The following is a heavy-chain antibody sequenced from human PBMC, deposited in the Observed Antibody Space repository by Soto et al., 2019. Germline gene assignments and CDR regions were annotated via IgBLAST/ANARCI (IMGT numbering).Heavy chain of an antibody. D-gene: IGHD3-10*01. J-gene: IGHJ5*02. Sequence: GASVKVSCKASGGTFSSYAISWVRQAPGQGLEWMGGIIPIFGTANYAQKFQGRVTITADKSTSTAYMELSSLRSEDTAVYYCARNQKSEYNWFDPWGQGTLVTVSS. V-gene: IGHV1-69*06. CDR3: ARNQKSEYNWFDP. CDR1: GGTFSSYA. CDR2: IIPIFGTA.